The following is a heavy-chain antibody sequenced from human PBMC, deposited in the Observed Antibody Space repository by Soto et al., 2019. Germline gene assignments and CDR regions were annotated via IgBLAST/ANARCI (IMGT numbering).Heavy chain of an antibody. CDR1: GFTFSSYA. CDR2: ISHDGNIQ. J-gene: IGHJ6*02. V-gene: IGHV3-30-3*01. CDR3: VRENRPMDV. Sequence: QVQLVESGGGVVQPGRSLRLSCAASGFTFSSYAMHWVRQAPGKGLEWVSVISHDGNIQYFAASVKGRFTISRDSSKNTLYLQLNSLRPEDTAVYYCVRENRPMDVWGQGTTVTVSS.